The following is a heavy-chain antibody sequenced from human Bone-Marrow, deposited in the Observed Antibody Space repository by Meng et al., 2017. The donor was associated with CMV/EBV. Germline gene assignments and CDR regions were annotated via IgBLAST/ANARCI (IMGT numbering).Heavy chain of an antibody. CDR2: IYPNSGGT. CDR1: GYTFTSHG. CDR3: ARENWVFDY. D-gene: IGHD7-27*01. Sequence: ASVKVSCKASGYTFTSHGINWVRQAPGQGLEWVGCIYPNSGGTAYAQRFQGRVTMTRDTSINTAYMEMSRLTSDDTAVYYCARENWVFDYWGQGTLVTVSS. V-gene: IGHV1-2*02. J-gene: IGHJ4*02.